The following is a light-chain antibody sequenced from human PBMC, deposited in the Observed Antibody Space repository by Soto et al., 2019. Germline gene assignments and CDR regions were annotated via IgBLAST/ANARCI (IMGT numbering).Light chain of an antibody. CDR2: DVS. Sequence: EIVLTQSPGTLSLSPGERATLSCRSSQSVSSSYLAWYQQKPGQAPRLLIYDVSSRATGIPDRFSGSGSGTEFTLTISGLQSEDFAVYYCQQYNNWPPWTFGQGTKVEIK. J-gene: IGKJ1*01. V-gene: IGKV3-20*01. CDR3: QQYNNWPPWT. CDR1: QSVSSSY.